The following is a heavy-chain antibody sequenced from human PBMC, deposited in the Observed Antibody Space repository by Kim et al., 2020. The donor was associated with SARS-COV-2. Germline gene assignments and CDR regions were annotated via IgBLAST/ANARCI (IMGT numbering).Heavy chain of an antibody. D-gene: IGHD3-3*01. CDR2: VSSSGST. Sequence: SETLSLTCTVSGGSINSNTYYWAWIRQTPGKGLEWIGSVSSSGSTFYKPSLKSRLTISLDTSRNQFSLNLHSVTAADTAVYFCAGRLARGPIFGVVRAFAMWGQGTLVTVSP. CDR3: AGRLARGPIFGVVRAFAM. J-gene: IGHJ3*02. V-gene: IGHV4-39*01. CDR1: GGSINSNTYY.